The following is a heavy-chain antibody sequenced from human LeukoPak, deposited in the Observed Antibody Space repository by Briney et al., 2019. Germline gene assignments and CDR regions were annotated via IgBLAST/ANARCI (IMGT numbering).Heavy chain of an antibody. CDR2: IYSSGST. CDR1: GGSISSSY. Sequence: SETLSLTCTVSGGSISSSYWSWIRHPAGKGLEWIGRIYSSGSTSYNPSLKSRVTMSVDTSKNQVSLKLSSATAADTAMYYCARVYQNSGPSSGYFDYWGQGTLVTVSS. CDR3: ARVYQNSGPSSGYFDY. V-gene: IGHV4-4*07. D-gene: IGHD2-15*01. J-gene: IGHJ4*02.